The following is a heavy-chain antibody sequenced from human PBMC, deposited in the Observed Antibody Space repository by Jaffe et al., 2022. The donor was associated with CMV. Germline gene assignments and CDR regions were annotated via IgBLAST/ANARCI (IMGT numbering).Heavy chain of an antibody. CDR1: GGSFSGYY. CDR3: ARVVGYERVSAFYFDY. CDR2: INHSGST. J-gene: IGHJ4*02. D-gene: IGHD5-12*01. Sequence: QVQLQQWGAGLLKPSETLSLTCAVYGGSFSGYYWSWIRQPPGKGLEWIGEINHSGSTNYNPSLKSRVTISVDTSKNQFSLKLSSVTAADTAVYYCARVVGYERVSAFYFDYWGQGTLVTVSS. V-gene: IGHV4-34*01.